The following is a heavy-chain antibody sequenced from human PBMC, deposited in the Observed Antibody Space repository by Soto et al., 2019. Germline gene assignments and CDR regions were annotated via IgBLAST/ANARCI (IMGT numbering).Heavy chain of an antibody. CDR3: ARFDYGDFRNWFDP. CDR2: IYFTGTT. CDR1: GGSISSGGYS. J-gene: IGHJ5*02. D-gene: IGHD4-17*01. V-gene: IGHV4-31*03. Sequence: QVQLQESGPGLVKPSQTLSLTCTVSGGSISSGGYSWSWIRQYPGKGLEWIGYIYFTGTTYYSPSLKSRVTISVDTSKYQFSLKLSSVTAADTAVYYCARFDYGDFRNWFDPWGQGTLVTVSS.